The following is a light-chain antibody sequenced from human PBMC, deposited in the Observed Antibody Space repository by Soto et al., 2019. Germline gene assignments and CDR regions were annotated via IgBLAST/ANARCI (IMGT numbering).Light chain of an antibody. CDR1: QSIDTY. CDR2: AAS. V-gene: IGKV1-39*01. CDR3: QQSYSTPPT. Sequence: DIQMTQSPSSLSAYVGDRVIITCRASQSIDTYLNWYQHKPGKAPRLLIYAASTLQSGVPSRFSGIGSGTGFTLTIRSMQPEDFATYYCQQSYSTPPTFGQGTKVETK. J-gene: IGKJ1*01.